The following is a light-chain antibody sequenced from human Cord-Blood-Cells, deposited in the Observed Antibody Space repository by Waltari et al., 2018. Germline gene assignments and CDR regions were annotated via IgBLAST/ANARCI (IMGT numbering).Light chain of an antibody. CDR3: QQYNNGPPYT. CDR1: QSVSSN. V-gene: IGKV3-15*01. Sequence: EIVMTQSPATLSLSPGERATLSCRASQSVSSNLAWYQQKPGQAPRLLIYGASTRATGIPARFSGSGSGTEFTLTISSLQSEDVAVYYCQQYNNGPPYTFGQGTKLEIK. J-gene: IGKJ2*01. CDR2: GAS.